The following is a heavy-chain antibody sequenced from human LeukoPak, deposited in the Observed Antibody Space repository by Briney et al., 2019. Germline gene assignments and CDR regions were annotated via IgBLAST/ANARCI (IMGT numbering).Heavy chain of an antibody. CDR3: ARREGGSYRLGAFGI. CDR2: ISYSGST. V-gene: IGHV4-39*01. D-gene: IGHD1-26*01. Sequence: SETLSLTCTVSGGSISSSSYYWGWIRQPPGKGLEWIGIISYSGSTYYNPSLKSRVTMSVDTSKTQFSRKLSSVTAADTAVYYCARREGGSYRLGAFGIWGQGTMVTVSS. CDR1: GGSISSSSYY. J-gene: IGHJ3*02.